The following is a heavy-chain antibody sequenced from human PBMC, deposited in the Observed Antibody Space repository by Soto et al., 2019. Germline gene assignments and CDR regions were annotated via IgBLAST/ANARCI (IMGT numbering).Heavy chain of an antibody. CDR2: VYYSGIT. D-gene: IGHD3-10*01. Sequence: SETLSLTCTVSGDSVSSSDYYWGWIRQPPGKGPEWIGSVYYSGITYYNPSLKSRVTISVDTPKNQFSLRLESVTAADTAVYHCARHQDSYYKDHFDYWGQGVRVTVSS. CDR3: ARHQDSYYKDHFDY. J-gene: IGHJ4*02. CDR1: GDSVSSSDYY. V-gene: IGHV4-39*01.